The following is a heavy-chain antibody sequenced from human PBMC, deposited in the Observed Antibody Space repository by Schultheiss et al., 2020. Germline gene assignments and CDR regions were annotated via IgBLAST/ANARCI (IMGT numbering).Heavy chain of an antibody. J-gene: IGHJ6*02. CDR1: GGSISSYY. V-gene: IGHV4-59*01. CDR3: ARVGRIAAAGPGGYYYGMDV. Sequence: SETLSLTCTVSGGSISSYYWSWIRQPPGKGLEWIGYIYYSGSTNYNPSLKSRVTISVDTSKNQFSLKLSSVTAADTAVYYCARVGRIAAAGPGGYYYGMDVWGQGTTVTGSS. D-gene: IGHD6-13*01. CDR2: IYYSGST.